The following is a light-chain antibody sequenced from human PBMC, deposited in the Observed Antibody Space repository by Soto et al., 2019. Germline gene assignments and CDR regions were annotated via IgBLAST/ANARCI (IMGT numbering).Light chain of an antibody. V-gene: IGLV1-44*01. CDR1: SSNIGSNT. CDR2: SNN. Sequence: QSVLTQPPSASGTPGQRVAISCSGSSSNIGSNTVNWYQQVPGTAPKLLIYSNNQRPSGVTDRFSGSKSGTSASLAISGLQSEDEADYYCAAWDDSLNGVVFGGGTKVTVL. J-gene: IGLJ2*01. CDR3: AAWDDSLNGVV.